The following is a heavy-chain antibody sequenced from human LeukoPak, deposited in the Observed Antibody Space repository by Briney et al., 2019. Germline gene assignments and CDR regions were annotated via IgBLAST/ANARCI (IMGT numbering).Heavy chain of an antibody. J-gene: IGHJ4*02. V-gene: IGHV4-59*01. Sequence: SETLSLTCTVSSGSISGYYLSWIRQPPGKGLEWIGYIYYSGSTNYNPPLKSRVTISVDTSRNQFSLKLSSVTAADTAVYYCVRTNNPDFYDDWGQGTLVTVSS. CDR1: SGSISGYY. CDR2: IYYSGST. CDR3: VRTNNPDFYDD.